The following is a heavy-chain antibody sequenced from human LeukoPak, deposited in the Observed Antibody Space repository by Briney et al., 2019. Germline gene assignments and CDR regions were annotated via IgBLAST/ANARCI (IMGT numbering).Heavy chain of an antibody. D-gene: IGHD2-8*01. V-gene: IGHV3-7*01. CDR2: LNQDGSVQ. CDR1: GFTFSNAW. J-gene: IGHJ3*01. Sequence: PGGSLRLSCAASGFTFSNAWMSWVRQAPGKGLEWVANLNQDGSVQLYGDSVRGRFTISRDNAKNSVYIQMNSLRVEDTAMYYCARDHNVADVWGQGTMVTVS. CDR3: ARDHNVADV.